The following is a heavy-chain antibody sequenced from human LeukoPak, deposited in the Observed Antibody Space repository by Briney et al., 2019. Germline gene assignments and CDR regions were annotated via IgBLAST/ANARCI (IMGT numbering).Heavy chain of an antibody. CDR2: IYYSGST. J-gene: IGHJ3*02. Sequence: SETLSLTCTVSGGSISSYYWSWIRQPPGKGLEWIGYIYYSGSTNYNPSLKSRVTISVDTSKNQFSLKLSSVTAADTAVYYCARHRGYLDWLATNDAFDIWGQGTMVTVSS. CDR3: ARHRGYLDWLATNDAFDI. V-gene: IGHV4-59*08. CDR1: GGSISSYY. D-gene: IGHD3-9*01.